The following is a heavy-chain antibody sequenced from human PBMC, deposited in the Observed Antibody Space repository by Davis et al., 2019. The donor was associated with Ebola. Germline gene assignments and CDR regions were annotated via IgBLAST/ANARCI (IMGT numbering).Heavy chain of an antibody. CDR3: ASSWRRGVFDY. CDR2: IYYSGST. CDR1: GFSISSSSYY. D-gene: IGHD3-10*01. V-gene: IGHV4-39*01. J-gene: IGHJ4*02. Sequence: PSETLSLTCTVSGFSISSSSYYSGWFRQPPGKGLEWIGSIYYSGSTYYNPSRKSRITISVDTSKNQFSLKPSSVTAADTDVYYCASSWRRGVFDYWGQGTLVTVSS.